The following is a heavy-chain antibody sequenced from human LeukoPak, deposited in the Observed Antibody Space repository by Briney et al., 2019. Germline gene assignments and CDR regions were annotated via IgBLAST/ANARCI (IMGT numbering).Heavy chain of an antibody. J-gene: IGHJ5*02. D-gene: IGHD6-13*01. CDR1: GFTFGDYA. Sequence: GGSLRLSCTASGFTFGDYAMSWFRQAPGKGLEWVGFIRSKAYGGTTEYAASVKGRFTISRDDSKSIAYLQMNSLKTEDTAVYYCTRGNSSSWYVGDDWFDPWGQGTLVTVSS. CDR3: TRGNSSSWYVGDDWFDP. V-gene: IGHV3-49*03. CDR2: IRSKAYGGTT.